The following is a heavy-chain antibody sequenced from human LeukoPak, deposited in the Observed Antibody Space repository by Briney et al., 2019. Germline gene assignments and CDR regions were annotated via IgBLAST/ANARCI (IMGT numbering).Heavy chain of an antibody. CDR1: GYTFTSYD. Sequence: ASVKVSCKASGYTFTSYDINWVRQAPGQGLEWMGIINPSGGSTSYAQKFQGRVTMTRDMSTSTVYMELSSLRSEDTAVYYCARSRDGYYVPGDYWGQGTLVTVSS. CDR3: ARSRDGYYVPGDY. CDR2: INPSGGST. V-gene: IGHV1-46*01. J-gene: IGHJ4*02. D-gene: IGHD5-24*01.